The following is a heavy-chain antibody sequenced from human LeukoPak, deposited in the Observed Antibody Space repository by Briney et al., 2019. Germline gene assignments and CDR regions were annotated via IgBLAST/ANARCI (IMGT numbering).Heavy chain of an antibody. V-gene: IGHV4-39*01. CDR2: IYYSGST. D-gene: IGHD3-10*01. CDR3: ARLTYYYGSGSYIFFQH. J-gene: IGHJ1*01. Sequence: PSETLSLTCTVSGGSISSSSYYWGWIRQPPGKGLEWIGSIYYSGSTYYNPSLKSRVTISVDTSKNQFSLKLGSVTAADTAVYYCARLTYYYGSGSYIFFQHWGQGTLVTVSS. CDR1: GGSISSSSYY.